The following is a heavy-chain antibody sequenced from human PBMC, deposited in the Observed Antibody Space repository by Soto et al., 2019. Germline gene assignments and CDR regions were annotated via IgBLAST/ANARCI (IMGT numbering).Heavy chain of an antibody. CDR2: TYFRGSA. Sequence: SETLSLTCDVSGVSITSHYWNWIRQSPGMGLEWIGSTYFRGSASYNPSLKSRVTISLDTSKDQLSLTLSAVTAADSAVYYCARDLRSRGWFDPWGPGIPVTFSS. V-gene: IGHV4-59*11. CDR3: ARDLRSRGWFDP. J-gene: IGHJ5*02. CDR1: GVSITSHY.